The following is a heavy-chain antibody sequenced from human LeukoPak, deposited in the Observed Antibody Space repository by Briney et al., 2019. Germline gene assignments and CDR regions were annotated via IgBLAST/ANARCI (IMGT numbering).Heavy chain of an antibody. Sequence: GGSLRLSCGASGFTFSSYAMHWVRQAPGKGLEWVAVISYDGSNKYYADSVKGRFTISRDNSKNTLYLQMNSLRAEEPAVYYCAKAPIAAQPWSKNAFDIWGQGTMVT. V-gene: IGHV3-30*04. J-gene: IGHJ3*02. CDR2: ISYDGSNK. CDR1: GFTFSSYA. CDR3: AKAPIAAQPWSKNAFDI. D-gene: IGHD2-2*01.